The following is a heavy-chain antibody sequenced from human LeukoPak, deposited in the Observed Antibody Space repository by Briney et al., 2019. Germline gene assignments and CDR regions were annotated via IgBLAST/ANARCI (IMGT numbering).Heavy chain of an antibody. D-gene: IGHD5-12*01. V-gene: IGHV4-59*01. J-gene: IGHJ4*02. Sequence: SETLSLTCSVSGGSISTYYWSWIRQPPGRGLEWIGYIYYSGSTNYNPSLKRRVTLSVDPSKNQFSLKLSSVTAADTAVYYCARGQTGGYVDYFDYWGQGTLVTVSS. CDR3: ARGQTGGYVDYFDY. CDR1: GGSISTYY. CDR2: IYYSGST.